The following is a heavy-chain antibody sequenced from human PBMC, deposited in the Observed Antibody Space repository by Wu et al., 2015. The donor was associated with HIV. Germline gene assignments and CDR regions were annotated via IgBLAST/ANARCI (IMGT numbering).Heavy chain of an antibody. V-gene: IGHV1-2*02. CDR2: INPNSGGT. CDR3: ARGYCSSTSCYNGELDY. D-gene: IGHD2-2*02. CDR1: GYTFTGYY. J-gene: IGHJ4*02. Sequence: QVQLVQSGAEVKKPGASVKVSCKASGYTFTGYYMHWVRQAPGQGLEWMGWINPNSGGTNYAQKFQGRVTMTRDTSISTAYMELSRLRSDDTAVYYCARGYCSSTSCYNGELDYWGQGTLVTVSS.